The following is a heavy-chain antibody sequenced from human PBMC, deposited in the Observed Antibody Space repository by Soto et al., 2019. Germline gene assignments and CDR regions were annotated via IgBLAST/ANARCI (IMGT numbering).Heavy chain of an antibody. D-gene: IGHD3-16*01. CDR1: GYNFIDFY. Sequence: ASVKVSCKASGYNFIDFYVHWVRQAPGQGLEWMGWVNPKSGGTFYAQRFQGRVTMSRDTSINTAYMELSGLRSDDTAVYYCARGPMGRGDPHSYGMDVWGQATTVTVS. CDR3: ARGPMGRGDPHSYGMDV. V-gene: IGHV1-2*02. CDR2: VNPKSGGT. J-gene: IGHJ6*02.